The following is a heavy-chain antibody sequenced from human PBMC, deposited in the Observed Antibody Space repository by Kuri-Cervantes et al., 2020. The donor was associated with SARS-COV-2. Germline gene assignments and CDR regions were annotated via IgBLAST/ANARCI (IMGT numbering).Heavy chain of an antibody. D-gene: IGHD6-13*01. J-gene: IGHJ4*02. CDR3: ARDGGLAAAGKFDY. Sequence: ASVKVSCKASGYTFTGYYMHWVRQAPGQGLEWMGWINPNSGGTNYAQTFQGRVTMTRDTSISAAYMELTRLRSEDTAVYYCARDGGLAAAGKFDYWGQGTLVTVSS. V-gene: IGHV1-2*02. CDR1: GYTFTGYY. CDR2: INPNSGGT.